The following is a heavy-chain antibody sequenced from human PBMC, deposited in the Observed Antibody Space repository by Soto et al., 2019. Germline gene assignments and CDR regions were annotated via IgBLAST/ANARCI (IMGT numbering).Heavy chain of an antibody. CDR1: GFSLSTSGVG. CDR2: IYWNDDK. D-gene: IGHD3-22*01. Sequence: QITLKESGPTLVKPTQTLTLTCTFSGFSLSTSGVGVGWIRQPPGKALEWLALIYWNDDKRYSPSLKSRLTITKDTSKNQVVLTMTNMDPVDTATYYCALAPRYYDSKAFDIWGQGTMVTVSS. J-gene: IGHJ3*02. CDR3: ALAPRYYDSKAFDI. V-gene: IGHV2-5*01.